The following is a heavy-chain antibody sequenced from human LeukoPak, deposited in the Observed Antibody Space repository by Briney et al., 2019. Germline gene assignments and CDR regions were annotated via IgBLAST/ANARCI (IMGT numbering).Heavy chain of an antibody. D-gene: IGHD1-26*01. J-gene: IGHJ5*02. CDR1: GGSISSGDYY. CDR3: ARGGRYYDLFDP. Sequence: PSETLSLTCTVSGGSISSGDYYWSWIRQSPGKGLEWIGHIYYSGSAYYNPSLKSRVTISVDTSKNQFSLRLSSVTAADTAVYYCARGGRYYDLFDPWGQGTLVTVSS. V-gene: IGHV4-30-4*01. CDR2: IYYSGSA.